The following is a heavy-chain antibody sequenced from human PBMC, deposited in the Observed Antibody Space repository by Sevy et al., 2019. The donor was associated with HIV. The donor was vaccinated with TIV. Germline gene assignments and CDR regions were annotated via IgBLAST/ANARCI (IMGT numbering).Heavy chain of an antibody. CDR1: GFTFSKYS. Sequence: GGSLRLSCAASGFTFSKYSMSWVRQPPGKGLEWVSTLSFGCGEINYADSVKGRFTISRDNSKNSVYLQMNTLSPENTAVYYCAREGCTKPHDYWGQGTLVTVSS. V-gene: IGHV3-23*01. CDR3: AREGCTKPHDY. D-gene: IGHD2-8*01. J-gene: IGHJ4*02. CDR2: LSFGCGEI.